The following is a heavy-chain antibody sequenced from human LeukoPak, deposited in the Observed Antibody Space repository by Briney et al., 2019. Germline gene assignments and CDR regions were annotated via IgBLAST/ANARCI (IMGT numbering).Heavy chain of an antibody. CDR1: GFTVSSNY. Sequence: PGGSLRLSCAASGFTVSSNYMSWVRQAPGKGLEWVSSIYIGGSTYYADSVKGRFTGSRDNPNNTLYLQMHSLRAEDTAVYYCAREISRFGIWGQGTLVTVSS. D-gene: IGHD3-16*01. CDR2: IYIGGST. V-gene: IGHV3-66*01. J-gene: IGHJ4*02. CDR3: AREISRFGI.